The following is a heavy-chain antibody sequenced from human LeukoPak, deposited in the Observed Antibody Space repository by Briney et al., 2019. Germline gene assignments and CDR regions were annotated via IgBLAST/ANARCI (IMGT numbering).Heavy chain of an antibody. J-gene: IGHJ4*02. V-gene: IGHV3-64*01. CDR1: GFTFSSYA. D-gene: IGHD4-17*01. Sequence: GGTLRLSCAASGFTFSSYAMHWVRQAPGKGQEYVSAISSNGGSTYYANSVKGRFSISRDNSKNTLYLQMGSLRAEDMAVYYCAREMIGYGDYAAYDYWGQGTLVTVSS. CDR2: ISSNGGST. CDR3: AREMIGYGDYAAYDY.